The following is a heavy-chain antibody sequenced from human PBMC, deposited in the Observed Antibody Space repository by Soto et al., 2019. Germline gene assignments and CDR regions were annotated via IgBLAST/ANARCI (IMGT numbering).Heavy chain of an antibody. CDR3: ARANVAVPGGDY. D-gene: IGHD6-19*01. Sequence: EVQLVESGGDLVQPGGSLRLSCAASGFTLSSNYWMSWVRQAPGKGLEWVANIKPDGSEKYYADSVKGRFTISRDNAKNSMHMKMNGLRAEDTAVYYCARANVAVPGGDYWGQGTLVTVSS. CDR2: IKPDGSEK. J-gene: IGHJ4*02. CDR1: GFTLSSNYW. V-gene: IGHV3-7*01.